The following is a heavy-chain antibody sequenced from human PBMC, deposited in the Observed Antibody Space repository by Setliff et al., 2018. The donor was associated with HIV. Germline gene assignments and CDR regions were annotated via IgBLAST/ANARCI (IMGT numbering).Heavy chain of an antibody. Sequence: PSETLSLTCAVYGGSVSGHYWGWFRQPPGKGLEWIGEITPNGRTNYIPSLKSRVTMSLDTPKNQFSLKLTSVTVADTAFYYCASRIYYYDSSRILREEGFDPWGQGTLVTVSS. V-gene: IGHV4-34*01. J-gene: IGHJ5*02. CDR3: ASRIYYYDSSRILREEGFDP. D-gene: IGHD3-22*01. CDR1: GGSVSGHY. CDR2: ITPNGRT.